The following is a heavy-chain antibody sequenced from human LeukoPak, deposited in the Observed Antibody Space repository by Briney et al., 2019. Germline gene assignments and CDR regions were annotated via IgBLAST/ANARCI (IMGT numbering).Heavy chain of an antibody. J-gene: IGHJ4*02. V-gene: IGHV4-59*01. D-gene: IGHD3-9*01. CDR3: ARVHFDWLSPDY. CDR1: GGSISSYY. CDR2: IYYSGST. Sequence: SETLSLTCTVSGGSISSYYWSWIRQPPGKGLEWIGYIYYSGSTNYNPSLKSRVTISVDTSKNQFPLKLSSVTAADTAVYYCARVHFDWLSPDYWGQGTLVTVSS.